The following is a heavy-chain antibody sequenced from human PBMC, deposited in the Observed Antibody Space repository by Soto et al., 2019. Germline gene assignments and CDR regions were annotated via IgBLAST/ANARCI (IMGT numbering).Heavy chain of an antibody. CDR1: GFGFSNYG. J-gene: IGHJ4*02. CDR2: ISHDGRDK. D-gene: IGHD3-16*01. CDR3: AGGFYYYDY. Sequence: QVRLVESGGGVVQPGRSLRLSCVASGFGFSNYGMHWARQAPGKGLEWVTMISHDGRDKYYADSVKGRFTISRDNSKNTLYLQMSSLRPEDTAVYYCAGGFYYYDYCGQGVLVTVSS. V-gene: IGHV3-30*03.